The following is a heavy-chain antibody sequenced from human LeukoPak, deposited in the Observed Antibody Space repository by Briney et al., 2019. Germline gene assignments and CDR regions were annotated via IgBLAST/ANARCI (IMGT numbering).Heavy chain of an antibody. CDR1: GFTFSSYA. CDR2: ISGSGGST. CDR3: AKEGHIVVVTAIQALYYFDY. J-gene: IGHJ4*02. Sequence: QAGGSLRLSCAASGFTFSSYAMSWVRQAPGKGLVWVSAISGSGGSTYYADSVKGRFTISRDNSKNTLYLQMNSLRAEDTAVYYCAKEGHIVVVTAIQALYYFDYWGQGTLVTVSS. D-gene: IGHD2-21*02. V-gene: IGHV3-23*01.